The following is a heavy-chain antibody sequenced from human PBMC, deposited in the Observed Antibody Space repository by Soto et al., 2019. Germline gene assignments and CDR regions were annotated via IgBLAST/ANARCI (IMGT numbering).Heavy chain of an antibody. Sequence: QVQLVQSGAEVKKPGSSVKVSCKASGGTFSSYAISWVRQAPGQGLEWMGGIIPIFGTASYAQKFQGRVTITADESTSTAYMELSSLRSEDTAVYYCARADYYGSGSYYNVNAFDIWGQGTMVTVSS. CDR2: IIPIFGTA. V-gene: IGHV1-69*01. CDR3: ARADYYGSGSYYNVNAFDI. CDR1: GGTFSSYA. J-gene: IGHJ3*02. D-gene: IGHD3-10*01.